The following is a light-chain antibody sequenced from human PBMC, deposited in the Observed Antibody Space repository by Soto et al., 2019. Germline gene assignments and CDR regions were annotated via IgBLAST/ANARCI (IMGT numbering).Light chain of an antibody. CDR1: QSVSNY. CDR2: AAS. Sequence: DIQMTQSPSSLSASVGDRVTITCRASQSVSNYLNWYQQKPGKAPTLLIYAASTLQSGVPSRFSGSGSGTEFTLTICSLQPDDFATYYCQHYNSYSEAFGQGTKVDIK. CDR3: QHYNSYSEA. J-gene: IGKJ1*01. V-gene: IGKV1-5*01.